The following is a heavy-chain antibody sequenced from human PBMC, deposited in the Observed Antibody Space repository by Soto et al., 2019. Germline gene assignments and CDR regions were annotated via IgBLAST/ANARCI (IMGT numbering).Heavy chain of an antibody. CDR3: ARRLGYSYGHQELIDY. V-gene: IGHV5-51*01. J-gene: IGHJ4*02. Sequence: ESLKISCKGSGYTFDNYWIGWVRQMPGKGLEWMGIIYPGDFDTRYSPSFQGRVTMSVDKSINTAYLQWSSLETSDTAMYFCARRLGYSYGHQELIDYWDQGTQVTVAS. D-gene: IGHD5-18*01. CDR2: IYPGDFDT. CDR1: GYTFDNYW.